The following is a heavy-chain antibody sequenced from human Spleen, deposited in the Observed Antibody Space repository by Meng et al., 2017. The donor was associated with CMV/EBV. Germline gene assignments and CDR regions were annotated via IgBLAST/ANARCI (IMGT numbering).Heavy chain of an antibody. V-gene: IGHV4-39*07. CDR2: IYYSGST. CDR3: ARGYYSDSSGHYYANPHWFDP. Sequence: GSLRLSCTVSGGSISSNSYYWGWIRQPPGKGLEWIGSIYYSGSTYYNPSLKSRVTMSVDTSKIQISLKLSSVTAADTAVYHCARGYYSDSSGHYYANPHWFDPWGRGTLVTVSS. J-gene: IGHJ5*02. D-gene: IGHD3-22*01. CDR1: GGSISSNSYY.